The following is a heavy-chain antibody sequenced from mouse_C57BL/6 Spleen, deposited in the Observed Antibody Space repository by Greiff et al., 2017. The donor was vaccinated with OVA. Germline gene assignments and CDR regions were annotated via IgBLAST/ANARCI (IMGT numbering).Heavy chain of an antibody. D-gene: IGHD1-1*01. Sequence: EVKLVESGPELVKPGASVKISCKASGYSFTGYYMHWVKQSHGNILDWIGYIYPYNGVSSYNQKFKGKATLTVDKSSSTAYMELRSLTSEDSAVYYCADSLYGSPAWFAYWGQGTLVTVSA. CDR1: GYSFTGYY. J-gene: IGHJ3*01. CDR2: IYPYNGVS. CDR3: ADSLYGSPAWFAY. V-gene: IGHV1-31*01.